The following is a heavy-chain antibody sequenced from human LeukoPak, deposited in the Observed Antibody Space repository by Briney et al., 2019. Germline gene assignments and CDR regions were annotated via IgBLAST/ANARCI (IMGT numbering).Heavy chain of an antibody. J-gene: IGHJ4*02. V-gene: IGHV3-7*01. CDR2: IKQDGSEK. CDR1: GFTFSSYW. Sequence: PGGSLRLSCAASGFTFSSYWMSWVRQAPGKGLEWVANIKQDGSEKYYVDSVKGRFTISRDNAKNSLYLQMNSLRAEDTAVYYCARHYGSGSQHYFDYWGQGTLVTVSS. CDR3: ARHYGSGSQHYFDY. D-gene: IGHD3-10*01.